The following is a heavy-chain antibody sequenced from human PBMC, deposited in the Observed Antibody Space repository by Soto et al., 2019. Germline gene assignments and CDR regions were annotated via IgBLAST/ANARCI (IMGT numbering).Heavy chain of an antibody. Sequence: SXTLSLTSTVSGGSISSYYWSCIRQPPSKGLEWIGYIYYSGSTNYNPSLKSRVTISVDTSKNQFSLKLSSVTAADTAVYYCARDRVSVTGYYYYGMDVWGQGTTVTVSS. CDR1: GGSISSYY. D-gene: IGHD2-21*02. CDR3: ARDRVSVTGYYYYGMDV. V-gene: IGHV4-59*01. CDR2: IYYSGST. J-gene: IGHJ6*02.